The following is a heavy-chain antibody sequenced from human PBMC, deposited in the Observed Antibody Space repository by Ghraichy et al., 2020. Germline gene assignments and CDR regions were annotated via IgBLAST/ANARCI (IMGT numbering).Heavy chain of an antibody. V-gene: IGHV4-34*01. CDR1: GGSFSDYY. CDR2: INHSGST. J-gene: IGHJ6*02. Sequence: SETLSLTCAVYGGSFSDYYWSWIRQPPGRGLEWIGEINHSGSTNYNPSLKSRVTISVDTSKNQFSLKLSSVTAADTAVYFCARAPIVVGYGMDVWGQGTTVTVSS. D-gene: IGHD2-21*01. CDR3: ARAPIVVGYGMDV.